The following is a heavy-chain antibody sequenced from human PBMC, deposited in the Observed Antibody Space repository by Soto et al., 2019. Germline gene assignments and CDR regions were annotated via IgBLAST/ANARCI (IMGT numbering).Heavy chain of an antibody. CDR2: INHSGST. CDR3: ARGWAAAGPLDY. CDR1: GGSFSGYY. V-gene: IGHV4-34*01. Sequence: SETLSLTCAVYGGSFSGYYWSWIRQPPGKGLEWIGEINHSGSTNYNPSLKSRVTISVGTSKNQFSLKLSSVTAADTAVYYCARGWAAAGPLDYWGQGTPLVTVSS. D-gene: IGHD6-13*01. J-gene: IGHJ4*02.